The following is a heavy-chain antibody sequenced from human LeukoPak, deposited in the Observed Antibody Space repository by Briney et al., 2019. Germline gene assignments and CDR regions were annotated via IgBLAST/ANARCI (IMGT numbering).Heavy chain of an antibody. D-gene: IGHD1-7*01. V-gene: IGHV3-7*01. CDR2: IKQDGSEK. J-gene: IGHJ4*02. CDR1: GFTFSSYW. Sequence: GGSLRLSCAASGFTFSSYWMSWVRQAPGKGLEWVANIKQDGSEKYYVDSVKGRFTISRDNAKNSLYLQMNSLRAEDTAVYYCARGSSYPPLSITGTTGAPHDYWGQGTLVTVSS. CDR3: ARGSSYPPLSITGTTGAPHDY.